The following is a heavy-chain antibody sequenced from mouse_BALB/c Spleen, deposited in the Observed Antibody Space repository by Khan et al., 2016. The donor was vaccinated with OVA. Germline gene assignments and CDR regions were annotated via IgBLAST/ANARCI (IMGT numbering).Heavy chain of an antibody. V-gene: IGHV2-6-7*01. Sequence: QVQLKESGPGLVAPSQSLSITCTVSGFSLTGYGVHWVRQPPGKGLEWLGMIWGDGSTDYNSALISRLSISKDNSKSQVFLKMNSLHTDDTARYYGATENYDEYGYYYAMDDWGQGTSVTVSS. CDR3: ATENYDEYGYYYAMDD. D-gene: IGHD1-1*01. CDR2: IWGDGST. CDR1: GFSLTGYG. J-gene: IGHJ4*01.